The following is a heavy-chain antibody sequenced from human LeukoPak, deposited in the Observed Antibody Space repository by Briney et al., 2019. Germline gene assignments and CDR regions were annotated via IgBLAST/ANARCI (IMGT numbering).Heavy chain of an antibody. CDR2: IDYSGST. Sequence: TSETLSLTCTVSGGSISSGVYYWSWIRQPPGKGLEWIGYIDYSGSTYYNPSLKTRVTISVDTSNNQFSLKLSSVTAADTAVYYCARFAVTRCFDYWGQGTLVTVSS. CDR1: GGSISSGVYY. V-gene: IGHV4-30-4*08. CDR3: ARFAVTRCFDY. D-gene: IGHD4-17*01. J-gene: IGHJ4*02.